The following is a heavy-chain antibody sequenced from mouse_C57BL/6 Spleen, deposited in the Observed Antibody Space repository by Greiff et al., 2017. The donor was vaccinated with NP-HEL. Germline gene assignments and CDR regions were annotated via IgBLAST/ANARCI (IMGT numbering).Heavy chain of an antibody. V-gene: IGHV1-4*01. Sequence: VQLQQSGAELARPGASVKMSCKASGYTFTSYTMHWVKQRPGQGLEWIGYINPSSGYTKYNQKFKDKATLTADKSSSTAYMQLSSLTSEDSAVYYCARVEELVYFDYWGQGTTLTVSS. J-gene: IGHJ2*01. CDR3: ARVEELVYFDY. CDR2: INPSSGYT. D-gene: IGHD4-1*01. CDR1: GYTFTSYT.